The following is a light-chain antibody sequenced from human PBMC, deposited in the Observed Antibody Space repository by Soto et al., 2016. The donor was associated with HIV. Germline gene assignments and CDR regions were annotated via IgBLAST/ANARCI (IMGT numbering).Light chain of an antibody. CDR2: DAS. Sequence: DIQMTQSPSSLSLSIGDRVSITCRASQSISTYLHWYQQKPGRAPKLLIYDASSLQSGVPSRFSGRGSGTDFTLTISRLQPADFATYYCQQYNSFPYTFGQGTKLE. CDR1: QSISTY. CDR3: QQYNSFPYT. J-gene: IGKJ2*01. V-gene: IGKV1-39*01.